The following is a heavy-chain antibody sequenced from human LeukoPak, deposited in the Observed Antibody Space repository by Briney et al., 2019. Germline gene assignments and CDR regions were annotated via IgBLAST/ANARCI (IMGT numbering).Heavy chain of an antibody. V-gene: IGHV3-21*01. J-gene: IGHJ6*03. CDR3: ARDGRLLNYDMDV. CDR1: GFTLSGYS. D-gene: IGHD2-15*01. Sequence: PGGSLRLSCAASGFTLSGYSMNWVRQAPGKGLEWVSSISSSSSYIYYADSVKGRFTISRDNAKKSMYLQMNSLRAEDTAVYYCARDGRLLNYDMDVWGKGTTVTVSS. CDR2: ISSSSSYI.